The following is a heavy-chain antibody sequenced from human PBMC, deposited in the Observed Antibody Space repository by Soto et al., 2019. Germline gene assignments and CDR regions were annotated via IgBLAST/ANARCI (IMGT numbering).Heavy chain of an antibody. CDR2: IIPILDTP. CDR1: GDTSSRYA. J-gene: IGHJ6*02. D-gene: IGHD3-16*01. CDR3: ATGSLRHPSRYGMDV. Sequence: QVQLVQSGGEVKKPGSSVKVSCRSSGDTSSRYAVNWVRQAPGQGLEWVGGIIPILDTPNYAQNLQDRVTITADASTTTTYLELSSLRSEDTALYYCATGSLRHPSRYGMDVWGQGTAVAVSS. V-gene: IGHV1-69*11.